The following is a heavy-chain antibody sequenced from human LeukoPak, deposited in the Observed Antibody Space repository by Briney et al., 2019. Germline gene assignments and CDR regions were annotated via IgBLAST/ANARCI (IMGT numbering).Heavy chain of an antibody. Sequence: GGSLGLSCSASGFTFTSHVMHWVRQAPGKGLQYLSGISMNVQTTYYAGSVKGRFTISRDSSKNTVYLQMNSLTAEDTAVYYCVREGLERRTNFDYWGQGTLVSVSS. J-gene: IGHJ4*02. CDR3: VREGLERRTNFDY. CDR1: GFTFTSHV. D-gene: IGHD1-1*01. CDR2: ISMNVQTT. V-gene: IGHV3-64D*06.